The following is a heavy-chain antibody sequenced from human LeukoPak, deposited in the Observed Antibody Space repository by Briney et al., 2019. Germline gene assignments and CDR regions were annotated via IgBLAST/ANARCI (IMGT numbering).Heavy chain of an antibody. D-gene: IGHD6-13*01. V-gene: IGHV3-74*01. CDR1: GFPFSGYW. CDR3: ARDTGYSSSL. J-gene: IGHJ4*02. Sequence: PGGSLRLSCEASGFPFSGYWMHWVRQAPGKGLVWVSRINGDESSTSYADSVKGRFNISRDNAKNTVYLQMNSLRAEDTAVYYCARDTGYSSSLWGQGTLVTVSS. CDR2: INGDESST.